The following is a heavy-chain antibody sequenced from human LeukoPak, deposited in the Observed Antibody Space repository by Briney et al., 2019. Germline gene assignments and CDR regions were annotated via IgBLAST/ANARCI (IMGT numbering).Heavy chain of an antibody. V-gene: IGHV3-7*01. J-gene: IGHJ4*02. D-gene: IGHD1-26*01. Sequence: GGSLRLSCAASGFTFSSYSMTWVRQAPGKGLEWVANIKTDGSQIYYVDSVKGRFTISRDNAKNSLYLQMNSLRAEDTAVYYCARDRFVVGATEGFDYWGQGTLVTVSS. CDR2: IKTDGSQI. CDR1: GFTFSSYS. CDR3: ARDRFVVGATEGFDY.